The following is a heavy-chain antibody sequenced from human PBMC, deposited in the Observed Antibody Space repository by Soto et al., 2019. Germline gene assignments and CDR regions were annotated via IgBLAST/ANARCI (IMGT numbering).Heavy chain of an antibody. CDR3: ASLNSIAAAFDY. J-gene: IGHJ4*02. CDR2: ISSNGGNT. V-gene: IGHV3-64*01. D-gene: IGHD6-13*01. CDR1: GFTFSSYA. Sequence: EVQLVESGGGLVQPGGSLRLSCAASGFTFSSYAMHWVRQAPGKGLEYVSAISSNGGNTFYANSVKGRFTISRDNSKNTLYLQMGSPRAEDMAVYYCASLNSIAAAFDYWGQRTLVTVSS.